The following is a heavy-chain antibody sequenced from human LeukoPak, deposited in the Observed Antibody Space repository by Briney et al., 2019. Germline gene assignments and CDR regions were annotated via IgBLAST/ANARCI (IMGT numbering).Heavy chain of an antibody. Sequence: PSETLSLTCAVSGGSISSSNWWSWVRQPPGKGLEWIGEIYHSGSTNYSPSLKSRVTISVDRSKNQFSLKLTSVTAADTAVYHCARARYSGSSGHYDYWGQGTLVTVSS. CDR3: ARARYSGSSGHYDY. D-gene: IGHD1-26*01. J-gene: IGHJ4*02. CDR1: GGSISSSNW. V-gene: IGHV4-4*02. CDR2: IYHSGST.